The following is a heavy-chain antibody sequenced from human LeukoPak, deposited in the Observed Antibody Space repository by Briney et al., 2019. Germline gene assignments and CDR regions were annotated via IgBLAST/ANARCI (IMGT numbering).Heavy chain of an antibody. D-gene: IGHD2-15*01. CDR3: ARHVISCGESYSQYSFDS. CDR2: ISYSGST. V-gene: IGHV4-59*08. CDR1: GGSINGFY. Sequence: PSETLSLTCTVSGGSINGFYWSWIRQPPGGRLEWIGYISYSGSTYYRPSLKSRLTMSLDTSQNLFSLRLNSVTAADTAIYYCARHVISCGESYSQYSFDSWGQGSLVTVSS. J-gene: IGHJ4*02.